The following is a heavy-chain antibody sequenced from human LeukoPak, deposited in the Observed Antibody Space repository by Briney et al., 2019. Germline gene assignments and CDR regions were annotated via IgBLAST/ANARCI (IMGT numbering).Heavy chain of an antibody. CDR1: GFTFSSYA. Sequence: GGSLRLSCAASGFTFSSYAMSWVRQAPGKGLEWVSAISGSGGSTYYADSVKGRFTISRDNSKNTLYLQMNSLRAEDTAVYYCANTEQYYYDSSGQPFDYWGQGTLVTVSS. V-gene: IGHV3-23*01. D-gene: IGHD3-22*01. CDR2: ISGSGGST. J-gene: IGHJ4*02. CDR3: ANTEQYYYDSSGQPFDY.